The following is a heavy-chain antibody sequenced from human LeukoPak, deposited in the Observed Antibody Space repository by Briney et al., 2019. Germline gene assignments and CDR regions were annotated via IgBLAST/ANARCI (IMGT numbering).Heavy chain of an antibody. D-gene: IGHD3-10*01. V-gene: IGHV1-46*01. Sequence: ASVKVSCKASGYTFSNYYTHWVRQAPGQGLEWMGMIKPTGGSTSYAQRFQGRVTMTRDTSTSTVYMELSSLTSEDTAVYYCARDGAVSGTSDWYFDLWGHGTLVTVSS. CDR1: GYTFSNYY. J-gene: IGHJ2*01. CDR3: ARDGAVSGTSDWYFDL. CDR2: IKPTGGST.